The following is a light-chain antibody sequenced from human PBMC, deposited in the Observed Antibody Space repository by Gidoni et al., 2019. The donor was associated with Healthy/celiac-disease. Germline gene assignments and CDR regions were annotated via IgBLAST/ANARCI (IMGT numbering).Light chain of an antibody. CDR3: SSYAGSNNFRV. CDR2: EVS. J-gene: IGLJ2*01. V-gene: IGLV2-8*01. Sequence: QSALTQPPSASGSPGQSVTISCTGTSSDVGGYNYVSWYQHHPGKAPKLIIYEVSKRPSGVPDRFSGSKSGNTASLTVSGLQAEDEADYYCSSYAGSNNFRVFGGGTKLTVL. CDR1: SSDVGGYNY.